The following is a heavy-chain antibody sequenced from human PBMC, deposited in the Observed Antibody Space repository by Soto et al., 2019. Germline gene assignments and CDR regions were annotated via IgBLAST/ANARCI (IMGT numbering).Heavy chain of an antibody. CDR1: CGSFTSNNW. V-gene: IGHV4-4*02. D-gene: IGHD1-7*01. CDR2: IYRTGST. CDR3: ASRDPGTSVDY. J-gene: IGHJ4*02. Sequence: SETLSLTCAVSCGSFTSNNWWTWVRQPPGQGLEWIGEIYRTGSTNYNPSLKSRVTISLDKSENQFSLKVTSLTAADTAVYYCASRDPGTSVDYWGQGTLVPVSS.